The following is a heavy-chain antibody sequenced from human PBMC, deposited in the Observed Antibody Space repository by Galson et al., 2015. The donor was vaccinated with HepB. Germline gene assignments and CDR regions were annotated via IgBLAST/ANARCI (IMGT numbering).Heavy chain of an antibody. CDR3: ARVPNYYGSGSYYDY. V-gene: IGHV1-3*01. Sequence: SVKVSCKASGYTFTSYAMHWVRQAPGQRLEWMGWINAGNGNTKYSQEFQGRVTITRDTSASTAYMELSSLRSEDTAVYYCARVPNYYGSGSYYDYWGQGTLVTVSS. CDR2: INAGNGNT. CDR1: GYTFTSYA. J-gene: IGHJ4*02. D-gene: IGHD3-10*01.